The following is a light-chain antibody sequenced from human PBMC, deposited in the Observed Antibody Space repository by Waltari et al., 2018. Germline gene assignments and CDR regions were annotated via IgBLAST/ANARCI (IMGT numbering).Light chain of an antibody. Sequence: QSALTQPASVSGSPGQSITISCTGTSSDIGYYNLVSWYQQDPGKAPKVIIYEVNKRPSGVSNRFVGSKSGNTASLTISGLQAEDEADYYCCSYIGDSAWVFGGGTKVTVL. CDR2: EVN. J-gene: IGLJ3*02. CDR1: SSDIGYYNL. V-gene: IGLV2-23*02. CDR3: CSYIGDSAWV.